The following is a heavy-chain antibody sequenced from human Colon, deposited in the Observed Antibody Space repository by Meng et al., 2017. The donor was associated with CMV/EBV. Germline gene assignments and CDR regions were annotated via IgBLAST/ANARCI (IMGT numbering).Heavy chain of an antibody. CDR1: GFTFSNYW. CDR3: AKEGGY. CDR2: INWDGGST. Sequence: GGSLRLSCAASGFTFSNYWMSWVRQGPGKGLEWVASINWDGGSTVYVDSVKGRFTISRDNAKNLLYLQMNSLRPEDTALYYCAKEGGYWGQGTLVTVSS. V-gene: IGHV3-20*04. D-gene: IGHD3-16*01. J-gene: IGHJ4*02.